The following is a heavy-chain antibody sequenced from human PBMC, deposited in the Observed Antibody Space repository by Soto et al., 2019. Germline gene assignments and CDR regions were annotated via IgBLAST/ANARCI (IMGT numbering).Heavy chain of an antibody. CDR2: IIPIFGTA. V-gene: IGHV1-69*12. D-gene: IGHD2-15*01. CDR1: GGTFSSYA. CDR3: ARVHCSGGSCYSSAFDI. J-gene: IGHJ3*02. Sequence: QVQLVRSGAEVKKPGSSVKVSCKASGGTFSSYAISWVRQAPGQGLEWMGGIIPIFGTANYAQKFQGRVTITADESTSTAYMELSSLRSEDTAVYYCARVHCSGGSCYSSAFDIWGQGTMVTVSS.